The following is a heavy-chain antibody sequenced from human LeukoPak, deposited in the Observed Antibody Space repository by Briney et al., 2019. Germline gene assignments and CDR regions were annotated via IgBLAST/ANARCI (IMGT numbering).Heavy chain of an antibody. CDR1: GGTFSSYA. V-gene: IGHV1-69*05. CDR2: IIPIFGTA. Sequence: SVKVSCKASGGTFSSYAISWVRQAPGQGLEWMGGIIPIFGTANYAQKFQGRVTITTDESTSTAYMELSSLRSEDTAVYYCARSIAARPAGLYYYYYYMDVWGKGTTVTVSS. D-gene: IGHD6-6*01. J-gene: IGHJ6*03. CDR3: ARSIAARPAGLYYYYYYMDV.